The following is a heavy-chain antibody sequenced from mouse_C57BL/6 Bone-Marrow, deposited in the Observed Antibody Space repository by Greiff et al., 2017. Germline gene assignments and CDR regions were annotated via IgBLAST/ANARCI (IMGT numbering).Heavy chain of an antibody. V-gene: IGHV5-6*01. CDR2: ISSGGSYT. D-gene: IGHD2-1*01. CDR1: GFTFSSYG. Sequence: EVQLVESGGDLVKPGGSLKLSCAASGFTFSSYGMSWVRQTPDKRLEWVATISSGGSYTYYPDSVKGRFTISRDNAKNTLYLQMSSLKSEDTAMYYCARRNGNYEGEAMDYWGQGTSVTVSS. J-gene: IGHJ4*01. CDR3: ARRNGNYEGEAMDY.